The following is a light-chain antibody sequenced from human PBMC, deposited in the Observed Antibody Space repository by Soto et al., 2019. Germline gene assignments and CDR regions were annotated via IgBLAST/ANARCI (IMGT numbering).Light chain of an antibody. Sequence: EIELTQSPGTLSLSPGERATLSCRASQSVSSNYLAWYQQKPGQTPRRLIFRASTRATGIQDRFSGSGSGTDFTLIISSLEPEYFAVYYCQQYGSSPWTFGHGTKVEIK. CDR1: QSVSSNY. V-gene: IGKV3-20*01. CDR2: RAS. J-gene: IGKJ1*01. CDR3: QQYGSSPWT.